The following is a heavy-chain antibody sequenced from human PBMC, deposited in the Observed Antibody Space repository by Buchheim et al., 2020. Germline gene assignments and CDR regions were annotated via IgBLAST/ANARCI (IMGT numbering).Heavy chain of an antibody. CDR2: IYSAGST. Sequence: EVQLVESGGGLVQPGGSLRLSCAASGFTVSSNYMSWVRQAPGKGLEWVSSIYSAGSTYYADSVKGRCTISRENSKNTVYHQMKSLRAEDTAVYYCARGSPFDYWAQGTL. V-gene: IGHV3-66*01. CDR1: GFTVSSNY. CDR3: ARGSPFDY. J-gene: IGHJ4*02.